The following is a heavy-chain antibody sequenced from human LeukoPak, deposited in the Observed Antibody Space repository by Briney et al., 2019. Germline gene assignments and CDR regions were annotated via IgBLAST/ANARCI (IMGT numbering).Heavy chain of an antibody. D-gene: IGHD3-3*01. CDR3: ARAHVSLRFLENKGWFDS. V-gene: IGHV4-61*02. J-gene: IGHJ5*01. CDR2: IYTSGST. Sequence: SETLSLTCSVSGGSISSGSYYWSWIRQPAGKRLEWIGRIYTSGSTNYNPSLKSRVTISVDTSKNQFSLKLSSVTAADTAVYYCARAHVSLRFLENKGWFDSWGQGTLVTVSS. CDR1: GGSISSGSYY.